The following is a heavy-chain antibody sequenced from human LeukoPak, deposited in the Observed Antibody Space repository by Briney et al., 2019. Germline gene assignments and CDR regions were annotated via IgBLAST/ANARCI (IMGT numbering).Heavy chain of an antibody. CDR1: GGSFSGYY. Sequence: SETLSLTCAVYGGSFSGYYWTWIRQPPGKGLEWIGQIHHSGSTTYTPSLESRVTMSVDTSNNQFSLRLRSVTAADTAVYFCARGSYFFGSSGHDYWGQGTLITVSS. CDR3: ARGSYFFGSSGHDY. V-gene: IGHV4-34*01. J-gene: IGHJ4*02. CDR2: IHHSGST. D-gene: IGHD3-22*01.